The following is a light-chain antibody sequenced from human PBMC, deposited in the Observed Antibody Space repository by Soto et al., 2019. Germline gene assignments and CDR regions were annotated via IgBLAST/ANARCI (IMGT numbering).Light chain of an antibody. J-gene: IGKJ5*01. CDR1: QSVSSSH. V-gene: IGKV3D-20*02. CDR2: AAS. Sequence: PGEIATLSCMSSQSVSSSHLAWYQHKPGQAPRLLIYAASSRATGSPDRFSGGGSGTDSTLTISRLEPEDFAVYYCQQRSNWPITFGQGTRLEI. CDR3: QQRSNWPIT.